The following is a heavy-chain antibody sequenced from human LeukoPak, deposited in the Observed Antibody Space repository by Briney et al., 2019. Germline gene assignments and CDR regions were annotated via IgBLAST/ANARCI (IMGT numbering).Heavy chain of an antibody. Sequence: AGGSLRLSCAASGFTYSTYSMNWVRQAPGKGLEWVSYIGSSSSTIYHADSVKGRFTISRDNAKNSLYLQLNSLRAEDTAVYYCASRVYDSSGKGGFDYWGQGTLVTVSS. CDR3: ASRVYDSSGKGGFDY. J-gene: IGHJ4*02. CDR1: GFTYSTYS. D-gene: IGHD3-22*01. CDR2: IGSSSSTI. V-gene: IGHV3-48*04.